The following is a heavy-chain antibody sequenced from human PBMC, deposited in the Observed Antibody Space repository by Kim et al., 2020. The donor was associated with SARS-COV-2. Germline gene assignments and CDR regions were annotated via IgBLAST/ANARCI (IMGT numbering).Heavy chain of an antibody. J-gene: IGHJ4*02. V-gene: IGHV1-46*01. Sequence: AQKFQGRVTMTRDTSTSTVYMELSSLRSEDTAVYYCARDHYYGSGSPFDYWGQGTLVTVSS. D-gene: IGHD3-10*01. CDR3: ARDHYYGSGSPFDY.